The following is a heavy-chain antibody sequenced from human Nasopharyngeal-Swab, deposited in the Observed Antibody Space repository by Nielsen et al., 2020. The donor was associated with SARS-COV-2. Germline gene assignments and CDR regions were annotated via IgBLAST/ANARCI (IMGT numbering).Heavy chain of an antibody. CDR1: GFTFSSYA. CDR2: ISYDGSNK. J-gene: IGHJ6*02. V-gene: IGHV3-30*04. D-gene: IGHD3-22*01. Sequence: SLKISCAASGFTFSSYAMHWVRQAPGKGLEWVAVISYDGSNKYYADSVKGRFTISRDNSKNTLYLQMNSLRAEDTAVYYCASSVVTAGAGALYYYGMDVWGQGTTVTVSS. CDR3: ASSVVTAGAGALYYYGMDV.